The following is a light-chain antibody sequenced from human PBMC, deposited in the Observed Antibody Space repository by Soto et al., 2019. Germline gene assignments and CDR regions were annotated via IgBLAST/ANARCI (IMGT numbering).Light chain of an antibody. V-gene: IGLV2-14*01. J-gene: IGLJ3*02. CDR3: SSYTSSGTWV. Sequence: QSALTQPASVSGSPGQSITISCTGTSSDVGGYKYVSWYQQHPGKAPKLMIYEVSNRPSGVSDRFSGSKSGNTASLTISGLQAEDEADYSCSSYTSSGTWVFGGGTKVTVL. CDR1: SSDVGGYKY. CDR2: EVS.